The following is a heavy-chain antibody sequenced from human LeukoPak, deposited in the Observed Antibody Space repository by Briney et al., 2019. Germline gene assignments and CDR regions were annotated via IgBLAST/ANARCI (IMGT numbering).Heavy chain of an antibody. Sequence: PSETLSLTCTVSGGSISSSSYYWGWIRQPPGKGLEWIGSIYYSGSTYYNPSLKSRVTISVDTSKNQFSLKLSSVTAADTAIYYCARSGADSSGYYYDYWGQGTLVTVSS. J-gene: IGHJ4*02. CDR1: GGSISSSSYY. V-gene: IGHV4-39*07. CDR3: ARSGADSSGYYYDY. CDR2: IYYSGST. D-gene: IGHD3-22*01.